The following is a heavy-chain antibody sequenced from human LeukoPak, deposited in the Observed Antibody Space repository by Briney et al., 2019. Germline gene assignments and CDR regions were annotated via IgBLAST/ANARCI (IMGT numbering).Heavy chain of an antibody. CDR3: ARLGYCTGGTCTGYYYYEMDV. CDR2: ISVHNDNT. V-gene: IGHV1-18*01. D-gene: IGHD2-8*02. CDR1: GYIFNMYG. J-gene: IGHJ6*02. Sequence: ASEKVSCKASGYIFNMYGISWVRQAPGQGLEWMGWISVHNDNTNYVQKLQGRVTMTTDTSTSTAYMELRSLRSDDTAVYYCARLGYCTGGTCTGYYYYEMDVWGQGTTVTVSS.